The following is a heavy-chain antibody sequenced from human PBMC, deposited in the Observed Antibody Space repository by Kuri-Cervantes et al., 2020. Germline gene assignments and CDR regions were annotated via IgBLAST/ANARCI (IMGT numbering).Heavy chain of an antibody. Sequence: GESLKISCAASGFTFSSYWMSWVRQAPGKGLEWVANIKQDGSEKYYVDSVKGRFTISRDNAKNSLYLQMNSLRAEDTAVYYCARDCVYDFRSGYSPDYFDYWGQGTLVTVSS. D-gene: IGHD3-3*01. J-gene: IGHJ4*02. V-gene: IGHV3-7*01. CDR2: IKQDGSEK. CDR1: GFTFSSYW. CDR3: ARDCVYDFRSGYSPDYFDY.